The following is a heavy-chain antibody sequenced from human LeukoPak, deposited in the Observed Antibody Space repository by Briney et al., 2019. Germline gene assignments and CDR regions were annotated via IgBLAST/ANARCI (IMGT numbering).Heavy chain of an antibody. D-gene: IGHD3-22*01. J-gene: IGHJ3*02. V-gene: IGHV3-53*01. Sequence: TGGSLRLSCAASGFTVSSNYMSWVRQAPGKGLEWVSIIYSGGSTYYADSVKGRFTISRDNSKNTLYLQMNSLRAEDTAVYYCAKDIGDYYDSSGSDAFDIWGQGTMVTVSS. CDR1: GFTVSSNY. CDR3: AKDIGDYYDSSGSDAFDI. CDR2: IYSGGST.